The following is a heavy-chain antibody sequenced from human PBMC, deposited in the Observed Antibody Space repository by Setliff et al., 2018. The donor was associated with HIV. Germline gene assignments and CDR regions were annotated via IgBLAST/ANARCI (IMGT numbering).Heavy chain of an antibody. V-gene: IGHV4-4*02. Sequence: SETLSLTCAVSGGSISSDNWWTWVRQAPGKGLEWIGEIYHSEYTNYNPSLKSRVSMSVDKSKNQFSVKLTSVTAADTAVYYCARGHCSGTNCYGVDYYGMDVWGQGTTVPVSS. CDR2: IYHSEYT. D-gene: IGHD2-2*01. J-gene: IGHJ6*02. CDR3: ARGHCSGTNCYGVDYYGMDV. CDR1: GGSISSDNW.